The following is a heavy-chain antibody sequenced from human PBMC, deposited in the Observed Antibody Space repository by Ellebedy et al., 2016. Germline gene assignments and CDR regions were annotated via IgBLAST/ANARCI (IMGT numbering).Heavy chain of an antibody. CDR3: ARGGSWDLDY. CDR1: GFTFSRCA. CDR2: ISGSGGST. J-gene: IGHJ4*02. D-gene: IGHD1-26*01. Sequence: GESLKISCAASGFTFSRCAMSWVRQAPGKGLEWVSDISGSGGSTSYADSVKGRFTISRDNAKNSLFLQMNSLRAEDTAVYYCARGGSWDLDYWGQGRLVTVSS. V-gene: IGHV3-23*01.